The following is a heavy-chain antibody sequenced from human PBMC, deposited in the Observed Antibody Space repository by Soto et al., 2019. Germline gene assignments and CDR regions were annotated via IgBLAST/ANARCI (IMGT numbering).Heavy chain of an antibody. J-gene: IGHJ6*02. CDR3: ARGRYCTNGVCYRDYYYYGMDV. Sequence: SQTLSLTCAISGDSVSSNSAAWNWIRQSPSRGLEWLGRTYYRSKWYNDYAVSVKSRITTNPDTSKNQFSLQLNSVTPEDTAVYYCARGRYCTNGVCYRDYYYYGMDVWGQGTTVTVSS. CDR2: TYYRSKWYN. V-gene: IGHV6-1*01. CDR1: GDSVSSNSAA. D-gene: IGHD2-8*01.